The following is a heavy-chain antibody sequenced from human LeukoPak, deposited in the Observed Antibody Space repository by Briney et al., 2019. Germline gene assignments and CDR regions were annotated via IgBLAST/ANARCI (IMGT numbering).Heavy chain of an antibody. CDR1: GFTFSRYW. CDR2: IKSDGSST. V-gene: IGHV3-74*01. Sequence: GGSLRLACAASGFTFSRYWMHWVRQAPEEGLVWVSRIKSDGSSTSYADSVKGRFTISRDNAKNTLYLQMNILRAEDTAVYYCARDNLYGAFDYWGQGTRVTVSS. J-gene: IGHJ4*02. D-gene: IGHD4-17*01. CDR3: ARDNLYGAFDY.